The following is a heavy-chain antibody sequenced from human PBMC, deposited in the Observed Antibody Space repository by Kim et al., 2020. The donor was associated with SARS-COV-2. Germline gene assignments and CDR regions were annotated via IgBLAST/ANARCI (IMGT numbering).Heavy chain of an antibody. CDR3: ARARDSSGYYYYFDY. CDR2: IYTSGST. J-gene: IGHJ4*02. D-gene: IGHD3-22*01. Sequence: SETLSLTCTVSGGSISSGSYYWSWIRQPAGKGLEWIGRIYTSGSTNYNPSLKSRVTISVDTSKNQFSLKLSSVTAADTAVYYCARARDSSGYYYYFDYWGQGTLVTVSS. V-gene: IGHV4-61*02. CDR1: GGSISSGSYY.